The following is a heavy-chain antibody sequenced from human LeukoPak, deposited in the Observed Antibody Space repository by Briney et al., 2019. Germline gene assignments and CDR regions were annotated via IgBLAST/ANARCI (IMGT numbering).Heavy chain of an antibody. CDR2: IWFDGSEK. CDR3: AREQSDPDRHHLDH. D-gene: IGHD1-14*01. V-gene: IGHV3-33*01. Sequence: GGSLRLSCAASGFSFSYYDMYWVRQAPGKGLEWVAVIWFDGSEKYYADSVKGRFTISRDNSKNTVYLQMNSLRVEDTAVYYCAREQSDPDRHHLDHWGQGTLVTVSS. CDR1: GFSFSYYD. J-gene: IGHJ4*02.